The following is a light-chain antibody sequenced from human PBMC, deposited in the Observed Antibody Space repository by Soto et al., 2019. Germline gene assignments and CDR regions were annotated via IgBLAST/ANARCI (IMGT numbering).Light chain of an antibody. CDR3: QHYAMSPPFT. CDR2: GAS. V-gene: IGKV3-15*01. J-gene: IGKJ3*01. CDR1: QTVNSN. Sequence: EIVMTQSPATLSVSPGERATLSCRASQTVNSNLAWYQQKPGQAPRLLIYGASTRATGIPARFSGSGSGTEFTLTISGLEPEDFAVYYCQHYAMSPPFTFGPGTKVDIK.